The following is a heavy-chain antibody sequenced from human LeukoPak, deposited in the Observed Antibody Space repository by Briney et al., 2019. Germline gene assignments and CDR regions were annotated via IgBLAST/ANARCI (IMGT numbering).Heavy chain of an antibody. J-gene: IGHJ5*02. CDR3: ARSLSDFYPNWFDP. D-gene: IGHD2-21*01. CDR2: INAGNGNT. V-gene: IGHV1-3*03. Sequence: ASVKVSCKASGYTFTSTAMSWVRQAPGQRLECMGWINAGNGNTKYSQEFQGRVTITRDTSASTVYMELSSLRSEDMAVYYCARSLSDFYPNWFDPWGQGTLVTVSS. CDR1: GYTFTSTA.